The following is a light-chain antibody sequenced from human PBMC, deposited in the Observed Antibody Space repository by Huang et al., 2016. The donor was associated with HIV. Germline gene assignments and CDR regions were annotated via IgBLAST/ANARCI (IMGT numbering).Light chain of an antibody. CDR3: QQYNNWPPWT. V-gene: IGKV3-15*01. CDR2: AAS. CDR1: QSITRN. Sequence: EIVMTQSPATLSVSPGERATLSCRASQSITRNLALYQQKPGQAPRLLIYAASTRATGIPARFSGSGSGTEFTLSISSLQSEDFAVYYCQQYNNWPPWTFGQGTKVEIK. J-gene: IGKJ1*01.